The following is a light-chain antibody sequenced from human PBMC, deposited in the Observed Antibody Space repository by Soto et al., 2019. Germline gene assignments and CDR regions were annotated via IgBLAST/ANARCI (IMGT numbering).Light chain of an antibody. V-gene: IGKV3-20*01. J-gene: IGKJ2*01. CDR3: QQYGSSPVYT. CDR2: GAS. Sequence: EIVLTQSPGTLSLSPGERATLSCRASQSASSNYLAWYQQKPGQAPRLLIYGASTRATGIPDRFSGSGSGTDFTLIISRLEPEDFAVYYCQQYGSSPVYTFGQGTKMEIK. CDR1: QSASSNY.